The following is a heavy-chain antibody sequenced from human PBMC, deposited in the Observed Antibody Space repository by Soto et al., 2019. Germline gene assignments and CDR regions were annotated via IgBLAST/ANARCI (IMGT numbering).Heavy chain of an antibody. V-gene: IGHV3-21*01. CDR1: GFTFSSYS. D-gene: IGHD4-17*01. J-gene: IGHJ4*02. Sequence: GGSLRLSCAASGFTFSSYSMNWVRQAPGKGLEWVSSISSSSSYIYYADSVKGRFTISRDNAKNSLYLQMNSLRAEDTAVYYCARSPPATVKTYFDYWGQGTLVTVSS. CDR2: ISSSSSYI. CDR3: ARSPPATVKTYFDY.